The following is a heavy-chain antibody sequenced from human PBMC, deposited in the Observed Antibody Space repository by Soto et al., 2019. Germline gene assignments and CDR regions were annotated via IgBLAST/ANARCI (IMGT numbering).Heavy chain of an antibody. CDR1: GESFSDFY. D-gene: IGHD3-10*01. Sequence: PSETLSLTCAASGESFSDFYWSWIRQPPGKGLEWIGEINHSGHTSYNPSLKSRVTISVDTSKNQFSLKLSSVTAADTAVYYCARGLRYYGSGSHYGLDVWGKGTTVTVSS. CDR3: ARGLRYYGSGSHYGLDV. CDR2: INHSGHT. J-gene: IGHJ6*04. V-gene: IGHV4-34*01.